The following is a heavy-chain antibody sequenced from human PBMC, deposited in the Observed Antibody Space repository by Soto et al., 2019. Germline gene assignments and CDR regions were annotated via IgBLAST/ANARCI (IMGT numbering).Heavy chain of an antibody. V-gene: IGHV6-1*01. CDR3: ARGTYYHNTRGSYHLDF. J-gene: IGHJ4*02. CDR1: GDRVSGNSAT. D-gene: IGHD3-22*01. CDR2: TYFRSRWDN. Sequence: SQTLSLTCAISGDRVSGNSATWHWLRQSPSRGLEWLGRTYFRSRWDNDYATFVKSRVTINPDTSRNEFSLQLTSATPEDTAVYYCARGTYYHNTRGSYHLDFWGQGTLVTVSS.